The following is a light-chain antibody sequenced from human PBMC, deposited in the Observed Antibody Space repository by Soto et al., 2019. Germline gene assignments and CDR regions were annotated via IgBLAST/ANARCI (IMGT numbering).Light chain of an antibody. Sequence: EVVLTQPPATLSVSPGERATLSCRASQTVSSNLAWYQQKPGQSPRLLIYGTSTRATGVPARFSGSGSGTEFTLSISSLQSEDFAVYYCQQYNNWPPITLGQGTRLEI. V-gene: IGKV3-15*01. CDR2: GTS. CDR3: QQYNNWPPIT. CDR1: QTVSSN. J-gene: IGKJ5*01.